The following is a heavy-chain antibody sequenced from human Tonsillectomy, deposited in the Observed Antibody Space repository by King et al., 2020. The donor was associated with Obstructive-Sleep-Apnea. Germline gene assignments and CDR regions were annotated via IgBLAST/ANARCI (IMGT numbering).Heavy chain of an antibody. D-gene: IGHD3-22*01. CDR3: ARTLGGSSGYLY. V-gene: IGHV4-59*01. CDR2: IIYSGST. CDR1: GGSNSSYY. J-gene: IGHJ4*02. Sequence: QLQESGPGLVKPSETLSLTCTVSGGSNSSYYWSWIRQPPGKGLEWIGYIIYSGSTHYNPPLKSRVTISVDTSKNQFSRKLSSVTAADTAVYYCARTLGGSSGYLYWGQGTLVTVSS.